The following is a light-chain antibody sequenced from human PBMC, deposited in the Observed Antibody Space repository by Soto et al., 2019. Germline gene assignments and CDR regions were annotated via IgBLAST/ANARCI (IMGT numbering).Light chain of an antibody. CDR1: SSDIGDYNY. J-gene: IGLJ1*01. V-gene: IGLV2-14*01. Sequence: QSALTQPASVSGSPGQSITISCTGTSSDIGDYNYVSWYQQHPGKAPKLMIYEVSNRPSGVSNRFSGSKSGNTASLTISGLQAEDEADYYCGSYTTSSTDVFGTGTKLTVL. CDR2: EVS. CDR3: GSYTTSSTDV.